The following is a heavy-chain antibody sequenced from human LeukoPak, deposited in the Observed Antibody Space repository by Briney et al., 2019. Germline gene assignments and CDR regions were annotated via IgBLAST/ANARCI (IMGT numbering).Heavy chain of an antibody. CDR2: IIPIFGTA. Sequence: SVKVSCKASGGTFSSYAISWVRQAPGQGLEWMGGIIPIFGTANYAQKFQGRVTITADKSTSTAYMELSSLRSEDTAVYYCARAGGSYYDSSGYLDYWGQGTLVTVSS. CDR1: GGTFSSYA. D-gene: IGHD3-22*01. J-gene: IGHJ4*02. CDR3: ARAGGSYYDSSGYLDY. V-gene: IGHV1-69*06.